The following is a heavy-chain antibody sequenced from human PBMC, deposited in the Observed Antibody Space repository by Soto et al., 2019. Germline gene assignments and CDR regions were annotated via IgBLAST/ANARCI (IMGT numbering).Heavy chain of an antibody. Sequence: PSATLSLTCHVSEGSIGSYYWNWLRQPAGKGLEWIGYVYYTGSTNYNPSLEGRATISVDSSKNQVSLNLRSVTAADSATYYCARVITYHYGMDVWGQGITVPSP. CDR1: EGSIGSYY. CDR3: ARVITYHYGMDV. D-gene: IGHD3-16*01. J-gene: IGHJ6*02. V-gene: IGHV4-59*01. CDR2: VYYTGST.